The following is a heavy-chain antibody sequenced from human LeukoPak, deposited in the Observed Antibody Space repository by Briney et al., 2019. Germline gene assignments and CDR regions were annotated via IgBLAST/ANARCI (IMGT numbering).Heavy chain of an antibody. CDR1: GYTFTGYY. CDR2: INPNSGGT. D-gene: IGHD3-22*01. Sequence: ASVKVSCKASGYTFTGYYMHWVRQAPGQGLEWMGWINPNSGGTNYAQKFQGRVTMTRDTSISTAYMELSRLRSDDTAVYYCARVNIYYYDSGGHDAFDIWGQGTMVTVSS. J-gene: IGHJ3*02. V-gene: IGHV1-2*02. CDR3: ARVNIYYYDSGGHDAFDI.